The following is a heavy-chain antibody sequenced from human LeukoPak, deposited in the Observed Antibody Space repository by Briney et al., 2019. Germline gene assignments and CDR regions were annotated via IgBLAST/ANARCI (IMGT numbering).Heavy chain of an antibody. J-gene: IGHJ3*02. CDR1: GGSFSGYY. CDR3: EREGATWSREGYNRDAFDI. CDR2: INHSGST. V-gene: IGHV4-34*01. Sequence: SETLSLTCAVYGGSFSGYYWSWIRQPPGKGLEWIGEINHSGSTNYNPSLKSRVTISVDTSKNQFSLKLSSVTAADTAVYYCEREGATWSREGYNRDAFDIWGQGTVVTVSS. D-gene: IGHD5-24*01.